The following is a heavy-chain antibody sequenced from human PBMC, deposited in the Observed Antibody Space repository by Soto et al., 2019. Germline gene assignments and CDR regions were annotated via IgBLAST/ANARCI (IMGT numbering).Heavy chain of an antibody. V-gene: IGHV3-30*18. CDR1: GFTLSSYG. CDR3: AKDRGHIAVAAITGGGDFHI. Sequence: QLVESGGGVVQPGTSLRLSCVASGFTLSSYGMHGVRQAPGKGLEWVAAISYDGDDQYYGDSVRGRFTISRDNSKSTVYLQLNSLRAEDSGVYYCAKDRGHIAVAAITGGGDFHIWGQGTMVAVSS. CDR2: ISYDGDDQ. D-gene: IGHD6-19*01. J-gene: IGHJ3*02.